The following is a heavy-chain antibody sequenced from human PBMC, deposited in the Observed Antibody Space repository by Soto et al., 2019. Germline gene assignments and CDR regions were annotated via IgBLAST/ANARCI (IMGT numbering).Heavy chain of an antibody. J-gene: IGHJ6*02. CDR1: GFTFSSYA. V-gene: IGHV3-30-3*01. CDR3: ARGLELSYYYYYYGMDV. Sequence: GGSLRFSCAASGFTFSSYAMNWVRQAPGKGLEWVAVISYDGSNKYYAASVKGRFTISRDNSKNTLYLQMNSLRAEDTAVYYCARGLELSYYYYYYGMDVWGQGTTVTVSS. D-gene: IGHD1-7*01. CDR2: ISYDGSNK.